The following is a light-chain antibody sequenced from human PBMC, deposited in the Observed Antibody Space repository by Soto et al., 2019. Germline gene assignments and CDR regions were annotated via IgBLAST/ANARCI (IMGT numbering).Light chain of an antibody. CDR3: QSYDTTLSASGI. CDR1: SSNIGAGFD. CDR2: ANT. J-gene: IGLJ2*01. Sequence: QSVLTQPPSVSGALGQTVTISCTGSSSNIGAGFDVHWYQQLPGTAPKLLIYANTSRHSGVPDRFSGAKSGTSASLAITGLQAEDEADYYCQSYDTTLSASGIFGGGTKLTVL. V-gene: IGLV1-40*01.